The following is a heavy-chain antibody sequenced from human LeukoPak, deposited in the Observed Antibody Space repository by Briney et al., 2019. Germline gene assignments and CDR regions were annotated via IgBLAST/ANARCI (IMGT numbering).Heavy chain of an antibody. J-gene: IGHJ4*02. Sequence: PGGSLRLSCAASGFTFSSYAMSWVRQAPGKGLEWVSAISGSGGSTYYADSAKGRFTISRDNSKNTLYLQMNSLRAEDTAVYYCATSQVVAATIRFDYWGQGTLVTVSS. V-gene: IGHV3-23*01. CDR1: GFTFSSYA. D-gene: IGHD2-15*01. CDR2: ISGSGGST. CDR3: ATSQVVAATIRFDY.